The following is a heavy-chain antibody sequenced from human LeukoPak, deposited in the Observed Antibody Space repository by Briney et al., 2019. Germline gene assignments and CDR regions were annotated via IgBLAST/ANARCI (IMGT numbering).Heavy chain of an antibody. CDR2: ISSSGTTV. D-gene: IGHD5-24*01. V-gene: IGHV3-48*01. CDR1: GFTFNTYD. CDR3: TRRRGDGYVAD. J-gene: IGHJ4*02. Sequence: PGVSLRLFCAASGFTFNTYDMLWVRKAPGKGLVWVSFISSSGTTVHYADSVRGRFTISRDNARNSLYLQMNSLRAEDTALYYCTRRRGDGYVADWGQGILVTVSS.